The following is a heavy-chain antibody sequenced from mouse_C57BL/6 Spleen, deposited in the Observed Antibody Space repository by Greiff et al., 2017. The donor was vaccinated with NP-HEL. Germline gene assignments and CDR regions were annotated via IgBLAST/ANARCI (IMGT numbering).Heavy chain of an antibody. CDR3: ANYYGSSYGGYFDY. V-gene: IGHV3-6*01. Sequence: DVKLQESGPGLVKPSQSLSLTCSVTGYSITSGYYWNWIRQFPGNKLEWMGYISYDGSNNYNPSLKNRISITRDTSKNQFFLKLNSVTTEDTATYYCANYYGSSYGGYFDYWGQGTTLTVSS. J-gene: IGHJ2*01. CDR1: GYSITSGYY. CDR2: ISYDGSN. D-gene: IGHD1-1*01.